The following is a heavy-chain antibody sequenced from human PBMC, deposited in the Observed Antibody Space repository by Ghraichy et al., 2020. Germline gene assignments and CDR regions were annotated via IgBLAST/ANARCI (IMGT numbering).Heavy chain of an antibody. Sequence: TLSLTCTVSGGSISSYYWSWIRQPPGKGLEWIGYIYYSGSTNYNPSLKSRVTISVDTSKNQFSLKLSSVTAADTAVYYCARDNYYYGMDVWGQGTTVTVSS. CDR3: ARDNYYYGMDV. J-gene: IGHJ6*02. V-gene: IGHV4-59*01. CDR2: IYYSGST. CDR1: GGSISSYY.